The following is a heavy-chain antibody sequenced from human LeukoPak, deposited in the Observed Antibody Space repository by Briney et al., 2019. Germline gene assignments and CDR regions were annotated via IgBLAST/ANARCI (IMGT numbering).Heavy chain of an antibody. Sequence: GGSLRLSCAASGFTVSSNSMSWVRPAPGKGLEWLSLIYSGGSKYYGHSAKGRFTISRDNSKNTLYLKMKSPRAEDTAVYYCARDYRSGIYSFYGMDVWGQGTTVTVSS. D-gene: IGHD3-10*01. CDR2: IYSGGSK. CDR1: GFTVSSNS. V-gene: IGHV3-53*01. J-gene: IGHJ6*02. CDR3: ARDYRSGIYSFYGMDV.